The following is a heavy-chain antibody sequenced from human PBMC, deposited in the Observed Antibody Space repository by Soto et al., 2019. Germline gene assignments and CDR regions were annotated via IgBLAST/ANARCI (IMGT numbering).Heavy chain of an antibody. CDR2: ISYDGSNK. V-gene: IGHV3-30-3*01. CDR1: GFTFSSYA. CDR3: ARSYCTNGVCYTGLNAFDI. Sequence: SLRLSCAASGFTFSSYAMHGCRKAPGNWLEWVAVISYDGSNKYYADSVKGRFTISRDNSKNTLYLQMNSLRAEDTAVYYCARSYCTNGVCYTGLNAFDIWGQGTMVTVSS. J-gene: IGHJ3*02. D-gene: IGHD2-8*01.